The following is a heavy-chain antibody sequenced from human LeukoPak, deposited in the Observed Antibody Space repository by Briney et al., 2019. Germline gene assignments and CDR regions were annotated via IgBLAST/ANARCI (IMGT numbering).Heavy chain of an antibody. Sequence: PGRTLRLSCAASGFTFSSYFMHGVRQAPGKGLEWVADISSDGSHTFYVESVKGRFTISRDNSKNTLYLQMNSLRAEDTAVYYCARLKHYHVSSGSYYYYCLDVCGQGTTVTVPS. V-gene: IGHV3-30-3*01. D-gene: IGHD3-22*01. CDR3: ARLKHYHVSSGSYYYYCLDV. CDR2: ISSDGSHT. J-gene: IGHJ6*02. CDR1: GFTFSSYF.